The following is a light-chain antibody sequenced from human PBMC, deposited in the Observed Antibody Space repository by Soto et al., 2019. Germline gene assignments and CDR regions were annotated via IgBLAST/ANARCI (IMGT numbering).Light chain of an antibody. J-gene: IGLJ2*01. Sequence: QSVLTQPASVSGSPGQSITISCTGTSSDVGRHNYVSWYQHHPGKAPTVIIYEVSNRPSGVSNRFSGSKSGNTASLTISGLQAEDEADYYCTSYISSSVLVVFGGGTQLTVL. CDR1: SSDVGRHNY. CDR2: EVS. CDR3: TSYISSSVLVV. V-gene: IGLV2-14*01.